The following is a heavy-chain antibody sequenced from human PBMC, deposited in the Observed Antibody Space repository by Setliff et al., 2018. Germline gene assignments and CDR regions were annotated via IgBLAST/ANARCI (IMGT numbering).Heavy chain of an antibody. J-gene: IGHJ4*02. Sequence: PSETLSLTCTVSGDYISSQYWSWIRQPPGKGLEWIGYISNRGSTDYNPSLKSRVTMSVDTSKNQFSLKLSSVTAADTAVYYCARETTAWGYVDTAMVTFIDQWGQGTLVTVSS. D-gene: IGHD5-18*01. CDR2: ISNRGST. V-gene: IGHV4-59*11. CDR1: GDYISSQY. CDR3: ARETTAWGYVDTAMVTFIDQ.